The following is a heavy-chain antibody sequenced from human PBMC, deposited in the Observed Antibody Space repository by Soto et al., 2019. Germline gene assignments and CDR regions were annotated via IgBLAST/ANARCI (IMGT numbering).Heavy chain of an antibody. CDR1: GVTFTTYS. J-gene: IGHJ4*02. CDR3: ARDDGHDYIWGSYRHFDY. V-gene: IGHV3-21*01. D-gene: IGHD3-16*02. Sequence: GGSLRLACAASGVTFTTYSMNWVRQAPGKGLEWVSSITSSSTYIYYADSVRGRFTISRDNAKNSLYLQMNSLRVEDTAVYYCARDDGHDYIWGSYRHFDYWGQGTPVTVSS. CDR2: ITSSSTYI.